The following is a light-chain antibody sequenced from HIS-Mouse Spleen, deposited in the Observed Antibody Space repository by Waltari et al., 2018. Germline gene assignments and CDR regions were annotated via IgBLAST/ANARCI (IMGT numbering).Light chain of an antibody. J-gene: IGLJ1*01. Sequence: SYVLTQPPSVSVAPGKTARITCGGNNIGSKSVHWYQQKPGQAPVLVVYDDSDRPSGTPERFSGSNSGNTATLTISRVEAGDEADYYCQVWDSSSDHPVFGTGTKVTVL. CDR1: NIGSKS. CDR2: DDS. CDR3: QVWDSSSDHPV. V-gene: IGLV3-21*03.